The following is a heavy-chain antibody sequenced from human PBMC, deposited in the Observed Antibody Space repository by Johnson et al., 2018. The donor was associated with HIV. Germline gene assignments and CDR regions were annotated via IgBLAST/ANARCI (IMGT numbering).Heavy chain of an antibody. CDR3: ATLPGTYYYDSSGYYYGNDAFDI. D-gene: IGHD3-22*01. Sequence: VQLVESGGGLVKPGGSLRLSCAASGFTFSDYYMSWIRQAPGKGLEWVSYISSSGSTIYYADSVTGRFTISRDTATNSLYLQMNSLRAEDTAVYYCATLPGTYYYDSSGYYYGNDAFDIWGQGTMVTVSS. CDR2: ISSSGSTI. V-gene: IGHV3-11*04. J-gene: IGHJ3*02. CDR1: GFTFSDYY.